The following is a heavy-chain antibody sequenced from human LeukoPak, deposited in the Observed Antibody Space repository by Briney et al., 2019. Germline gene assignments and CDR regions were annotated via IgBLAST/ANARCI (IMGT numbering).Heavy chain of an antibody. CDR3: ARDFVRPWGN. CDR2: ISSNGGST. J-gene: IGHJ4*02. Sequence: PGGSLRLSCAASGFTFSSYAMHWVRQAPGKGLEYVSAISSNGGSTYYANSVKGRFTISRDNSKNTLYLQMGSLRAEDTAVYYCARDFVRPWGNWGQGTLVTVSS. CDR1: GFTFSSYA. V-gene: IGHV3-64*01. D-gene: IGHD7-27*01.